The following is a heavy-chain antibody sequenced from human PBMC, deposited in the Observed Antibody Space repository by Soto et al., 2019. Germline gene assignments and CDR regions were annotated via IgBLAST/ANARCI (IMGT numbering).Heavy chain of an antibody. J-gene: IGHJ4*02. CDR1: GYSFTSYA. CDR2: INAGNGNT. V-gene: IGHV1-3*01. D-gene: IGHD6-19*01. CDR3: ARVPPGVAVAGPD. Sequence: ASVKVSCKASGYSFTSYAMHWVRQAPGQRLEWMGWINAGNGNTKYSQKFQGRVTITRDTSASTAYMELSSLRSEDTAVYYCARVPPGVAVAGPDWGQGTLVTVSS.